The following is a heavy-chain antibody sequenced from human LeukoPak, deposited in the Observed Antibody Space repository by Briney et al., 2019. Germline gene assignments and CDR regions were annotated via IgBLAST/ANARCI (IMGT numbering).Heavy chain of an antibody. CDR3: AKNGGPHGMDV. J-gene: IGHJ6*02. CDR2: IKHDGNES. Sequence: GGSLRLSCATSVFTFRSMCMIWVRQARGKALEWVAKIKHDGNESNYVDSVKGRFTISRDNAKNSLHLQMNSLRVEDTAVYYCAKNGGPHGMDVWGQGTTVTV. V-gene: IGHV3-7*01. CDR1: VFTFRSMC. D-gene: IGHD3-16*01.